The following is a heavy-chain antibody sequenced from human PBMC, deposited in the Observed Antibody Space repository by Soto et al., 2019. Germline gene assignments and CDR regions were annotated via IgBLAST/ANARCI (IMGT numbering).Heavy chain of an antibody. CDR3: ARDDCSGGSCYPDYYYYYGMDV. J-gene: IGHJ6*02. Sequence: SLRLSCAASGFTFSSYAMHWVRQAPGKGLEWVAVISYDGSNKYYADSVKGRFTISRDNSKNTLYLQMNSLRAEDTAVYYCARDDCSGGSCYPDYYYYYGMDVWGQGTTVTVSS. CDR2: ISYDGSNK. CDR1: GFTFSSYA. V-gene: IGHV3-30-3*01. D-gene: IGHD2-15*01.